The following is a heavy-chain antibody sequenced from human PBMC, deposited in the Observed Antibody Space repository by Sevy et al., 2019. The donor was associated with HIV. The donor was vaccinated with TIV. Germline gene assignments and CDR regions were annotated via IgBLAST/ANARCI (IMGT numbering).Heavy chain of an antibody. J-gene: IGHJ6*02. CDR1: GYTFTGYY. V-gene: IGHV1-2*02. D-gene: IGHD6-13*01. Sequence: ASVKVSCKASGYTFTGYYMHWVRQAPGQGLEWMGWINPNSGGTNYAQKFQGRVTMTRDTAISTAYMELSRLRSDDTAVYYWARHPGIAAAGTPPNDYYYYGMDVWGQGTTVTVSS. CDR3: ARHPGIAAAGTPPNDYYYYGMDV. CDR2: INPNSGGT.